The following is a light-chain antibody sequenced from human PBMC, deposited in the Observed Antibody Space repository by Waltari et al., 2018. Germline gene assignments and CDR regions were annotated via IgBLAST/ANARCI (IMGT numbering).Light chain of an antibody. V-gene: IGKV3-20*01. CDR1: QSVSSSY. Sequence: EIVLTQSPGTLSLSPGERATLSCRAHQSVSSSYLAWYQQKPGQAPRLLIYGASSRATGIPDRFSGSGSGTDFTLTISRLEPEDFAVYYCQQYGSSPSWTFGQGTKVEIK. CDR2: GAS. J-gene: IGKJ1*01. CDR3: QQYGSSPSWT.